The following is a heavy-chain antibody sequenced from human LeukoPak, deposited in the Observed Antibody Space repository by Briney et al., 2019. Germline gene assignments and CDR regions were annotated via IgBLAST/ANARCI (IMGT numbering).Heavy chain of an antibody. Sequence: TGGSLRLSCAASGFTFDDYAMHWVRQAPGKGLEWVSGISWNSGSIGYADSVKGRFTISRDNAKNSLYLQMNSLRAEDTALYYCAKDLSGVSFDAFDIWGQGTMVTVSS. J-gene: IGHJ3*02. CDR3: AKDLSGVSFDAFDI. CDR2: ISWNSGSI. V-gene: IGHV3-9*01. CDR1: GFTFDDYA. D-gene: IGHD2-15*01.